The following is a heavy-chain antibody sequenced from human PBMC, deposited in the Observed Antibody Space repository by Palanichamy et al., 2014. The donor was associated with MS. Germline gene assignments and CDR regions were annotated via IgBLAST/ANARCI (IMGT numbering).Heavy chain of an antibody. V-gene: IGHV3-33*08. CDR1: GFALSSYA. D-gene: IGHD6-19*01. J-gene: IGHJ5*02. Sequence: QVQLVESGGGVVQPGRSLRLSCVASGFALSSYAIHWVRQAPGKGLEGVSFIWFDGSIKYRADSVKGRFTTSRDDSENTAYLQMNSLRADDTAVYFCARDFSGSIDHWGQGTRVTVSS. CDR3: ARDFSGSIDH. CDR2: IWFDGSIK.